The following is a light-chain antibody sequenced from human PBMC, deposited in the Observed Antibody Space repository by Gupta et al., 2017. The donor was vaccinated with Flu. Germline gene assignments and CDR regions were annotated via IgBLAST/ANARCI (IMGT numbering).Light chain of an antibody. CDR1: SSNIGAGYD. V-gene: IGLV1-40*01. CDR3: QSYDSSLSPYV. CDR2: GNN. Sequence: QSVLTQPPSVSGAPGQRVTISTTGSSSNIGAGYDVHWYQQLPGTAPKLLIYGNNNRPSGVPDRFSASKSGTSASLAITGLQPEDEADYYCQSYDSSLSPYVFGSGTKVTVL. J-gene: IGLJ1*01.